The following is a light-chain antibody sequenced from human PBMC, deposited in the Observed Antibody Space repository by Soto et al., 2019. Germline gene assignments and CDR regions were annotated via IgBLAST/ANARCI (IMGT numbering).Light chain of an antibody. J-gene: IGKJ4*01. CDR2: DAS. Sequence: DIQLTQSPSTLSASVGDRVTITCRASQSISNWVVWYQQKPGKAPKFLIYDASTLESGVPSRFSGSGYGTEFTLTISSLQTEDFETYYCQKYNRYSIHFGGGTKVAMK. V-gene: IGKV1-5*03. CDR1: QSISNW. CDR3: QKYNRYSIH.